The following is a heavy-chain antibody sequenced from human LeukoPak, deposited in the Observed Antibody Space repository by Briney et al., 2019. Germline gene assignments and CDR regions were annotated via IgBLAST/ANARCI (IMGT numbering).Heavy chain of an antibody. CDR1: GYTFTSYG. V-gene: IGHV1-18*01. Sequence: ASVKVSCKASGYTFTSYGISWVRQAPGQGLEWMGWISTYNGNTNYAQKLQGRVTMTTDTSTSTAYMELRSLSSDDTAVYYCARDLHRVVVRGVPHYYYYMDVWGKGTTVTISS. CDR2: ISTYNGNT. CDR3: ARDLHRVVVRGVPHYYYYMDV. D-gene: IGHD3-10*01. J-gene: IGHJ6*03.